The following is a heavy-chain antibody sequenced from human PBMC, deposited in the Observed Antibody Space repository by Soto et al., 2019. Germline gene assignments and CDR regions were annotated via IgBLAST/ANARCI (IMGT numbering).Heavy chain of an antibody. J-gene: IGHJ4*02. CDR2: INPNSGGT. D-gene: IGHD6-19*01. V-gene: IGHV1-2*04. Sequence: ASVKVSCKASGYTFTGYYMPWVRQAPGQGLEWMGWINPNSGGTNYAQKFQGWVTMTRDTSISTAYMELSRLRSDDTAVYYCARAPGSSGWTFDYWGQGTLVTVSS. CDR3: ARAPGSSGWTFDY. CDR1: GYTFTGYY.